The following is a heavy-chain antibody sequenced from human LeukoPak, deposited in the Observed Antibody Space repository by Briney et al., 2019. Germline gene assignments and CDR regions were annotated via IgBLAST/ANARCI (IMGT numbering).Heavy chain of an antibody. CDR3: ARATAVAGTDQ. D-gene: IGHD6-19*01. Sequence: GGSLRLSCAASGLTFSSYWMHWVRQAPGKGLVWVARINSDGYSISYADSVKGRFTIPRDNTKNTLYLHVNSLRVEDTAIYYCARATAVAGTDQWGQGTLVTVSS. V-gene: IGHV3-74*01. CDR1: GLTFSSYW. CDR2: INSDGYSI. J-gene: IGHJ4*02.